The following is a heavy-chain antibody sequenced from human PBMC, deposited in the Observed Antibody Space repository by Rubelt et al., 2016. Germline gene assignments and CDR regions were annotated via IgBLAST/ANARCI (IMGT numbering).Heavy chain of an antibody. J-gene: IGHJ5*01. Sequence: QVQLQESGPGLVKTSETLSLTCVVSGASVSSHYWSWIRQTPGRGLEWIASTSYIWGPGYNPSLPGRGTLSQYTSKNKVSPKLNAGTAADTAGYYCAKHTEARLSGDFDFWGQGILVTVSS. CDR3: AKHTEARLSGDFDF. V-gene: IGHV4-59*08. CDR1: GASVSSHY. D-gene: IGHD7-27*01. CDR2: TSYIWGP.